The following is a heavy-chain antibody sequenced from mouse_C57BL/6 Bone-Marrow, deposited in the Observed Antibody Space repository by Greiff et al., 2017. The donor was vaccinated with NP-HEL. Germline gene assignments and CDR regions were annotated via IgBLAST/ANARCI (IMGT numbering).Heavy chain of an antibody. D-gene: IGHD4-1*01. CDR3: ARCNWDYWYFDV. CDR2: ISDGGSYT. V-gene: IGHV5-4*01. CDR1: GFTFSSYA. Sequence: EVQVVESGGGLVKPGGSLKLSCAASGFTFSSYAMSWVRQTPEKRLEWVATISDGGSYTYYPDNVKGRFTISRDNAKNNLYLQMSHLKSEDTAMYYCARCNWDYWYFDVWGTGTTVTVSS. J-gene: IGHJ1*03.